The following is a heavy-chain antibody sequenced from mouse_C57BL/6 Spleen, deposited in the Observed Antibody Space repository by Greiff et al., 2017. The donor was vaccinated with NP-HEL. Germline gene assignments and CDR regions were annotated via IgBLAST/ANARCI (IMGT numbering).Heavy chain of an antibody. J-gene: IGHJ4*01. D-gene: IGHD2-2*01. V-gene: IGHV1-82*01. CDR1: GYAFSSSW. CDR2: IYPGDGDT. CDR3: ATRIYYGYGGYDMDY. Sequence: QVQLQQSGPELVKPGASVKLSCKASGYAFSSSWMNWVKQRPGKGLEWIGRIYPGDGDTNYNGKFKGKATLTADKSSSTAYMQLSSLTSEDSAVYYCATRIYYGYGGYDMDYWGQGTSVTVSS.